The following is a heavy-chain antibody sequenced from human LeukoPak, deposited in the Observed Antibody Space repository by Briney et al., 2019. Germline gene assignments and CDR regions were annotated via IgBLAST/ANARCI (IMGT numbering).Heavy chain of an antibody. D-gene: IGHD3-10*01. CDR1: GGSISSYY. J-gene: IGHJ5*02. CDR2: IYTSGST. V-gene: IGHV4-4*07. CDR3: ARDQGFGELFGDNWFDP. Sequence: SETLSLTCTVSGGSISSYYWSWIRQPAGKGLEWIGRIYTSGSTNYNPSPKSRVTMSVDTSKNQFSLKLSSVTAADTAVYYCARDQGFGELFGDNWFDPWGQGTLVTVSS.